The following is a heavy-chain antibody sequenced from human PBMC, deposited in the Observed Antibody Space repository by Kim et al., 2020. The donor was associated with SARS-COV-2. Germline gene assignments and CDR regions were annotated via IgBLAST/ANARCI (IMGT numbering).Heavy chain of an antibody. CDR3: AKHKYFDSNGNEPDY. V-gene: IGHV3-23*01. J-gene: IGHJ4*02. CDR2: NSGSGGSI. D-gene: IGHD3-22*01. CDR1: GFTSSNYA. Sequence: GGSLRLSCVGSGFTSSNYAMSWVRQAPGKGLEWVSGNSGSGGSINYADSVKGRFTISRDNSKNTLYLQMSRLSAEDTAVYYCAKHKYFDSNGNEPDYWGQGTLVTVHS.